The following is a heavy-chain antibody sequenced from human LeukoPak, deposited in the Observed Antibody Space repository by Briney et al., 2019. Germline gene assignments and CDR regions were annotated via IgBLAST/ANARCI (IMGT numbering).Heavy chain of an antibody. D-gene: IGHD2-2*01. CDR3: ARAAVPAASYYFDY. CDR1: GFTFSSYW. CDR2: IKQDGSEK. J-gene: IGHJ4*02. V-gene: IGHV3-7*01. Sequence: GGSLRLSCAASGFTFSSYWMSWVRQAPGKGLERVANIKQDGSEKYYVDSVKGRFTISRDNAKNSLYLQMNSLRAEDTAVYYCARAAVPAASYYFDYWGQGTLVTVSS.